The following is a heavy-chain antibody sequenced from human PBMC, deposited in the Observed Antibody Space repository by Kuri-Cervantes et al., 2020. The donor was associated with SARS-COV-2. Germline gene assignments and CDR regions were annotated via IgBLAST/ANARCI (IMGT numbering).Heavy chain of an antibody. CDR3: ANGGSGYYLHDAFDI. CDR1: GFTFSSYW. D-gene: IGHD3-22*01. Sequence: GESLKISCAASGFTFSSYWMHWVRQAPGEGLEWVSAISGSGGSTYYADSVKGRFTISRDNSKNTLYLQMNSLRAEDTAVYYCANGGSGYYLHDAFDIWGQGTMVTVSS. J-gene: IGHJ3*02. V-gene: IGHV3-23*01. CDR2: ISGSGGST.